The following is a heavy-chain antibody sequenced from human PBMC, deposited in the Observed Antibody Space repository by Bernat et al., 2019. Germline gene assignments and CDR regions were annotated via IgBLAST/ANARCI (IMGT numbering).Heavy chain of an antibody. Sequence: QVTLKESGPALVKPTQTLTLTCSFSGFSLITSGMRVNWIRQPPGKALEWVARIDWDDEKFYTTPLKTRLTISKDASRNQVVLTMTNMDPLDTATYYCTRMFEDASGLLEYWGQGIPVTVSS. J-gene: IGHJ4*02. CDR3: TRMFEDASGLLEY. V-gene: IGHV2-70*04. D-gene: IGHD3-10*01. CDR1: GFSLITSGMR. CDR2: IDWDDEK.